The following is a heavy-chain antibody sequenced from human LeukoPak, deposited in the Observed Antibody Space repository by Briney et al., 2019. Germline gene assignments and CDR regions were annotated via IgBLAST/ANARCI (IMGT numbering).Heavy chain of an antibody. J-gene: IGHJ4*02. Sequence: SETLSLTCTVSGGSISSSSYYWGWIRQPPGKGLEWIGYIYHSGSTYYNPSLKSRVTISVDRSKNQFSLKLSSVTAADTAVYYCARALIAAAGPGGYFDYWGQGTLVTVSS. D-gene: IGHD6-13*01. CDR1: GGSISSSSYY. CDR3: ARALIAAAGPGGYFDY. V-gene: IGHV4-30-2*01. CDR2: IYHSGST.